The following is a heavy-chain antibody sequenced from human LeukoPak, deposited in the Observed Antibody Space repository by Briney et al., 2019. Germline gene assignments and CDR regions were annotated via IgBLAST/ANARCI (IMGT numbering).Heavy chain of an antibody. Sequence: GGSLRLSCAASGFTFSSYGMHWVRQAPARGLEGVAFIWFDGSNNYYADSVPGRFPISRDNSRNTLYLQMSSLRAEDTALYYCARDGPYYGSGAGPYYMDVWGKGTTVTISS. CDR1: GFTFSSYG. CDR3: ARDGPYYGSGAGPYYMDV. D-gene: IGHD3-10*01. J-gene: IGHJ6*03. V-gene: IGHV3-30*02. CDR2: IWFDGSNN.